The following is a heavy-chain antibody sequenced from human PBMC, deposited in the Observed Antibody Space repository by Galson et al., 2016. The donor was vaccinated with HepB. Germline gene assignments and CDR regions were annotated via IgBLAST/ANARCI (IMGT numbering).Heavy chain of an antibody. J-gene: IGHJ4*02. D-gene: IGHD3-3*01. CDR3: AKDGGYYDFWSSYYWGFDY. Sequence: SCAASGFTFSSYAMSWVRQAPGKGLEWVSAISASGGSTYYADSVKGRFTISRDNSKNTLYLQMNSLRAEDTAVYYCAKDGGYYDFWSSYYWGFDYWGQGTLVTVSS. V-gene: IGHV3-23*01. CDR2: ISASGGST. CDR1: GFTFSSYA.